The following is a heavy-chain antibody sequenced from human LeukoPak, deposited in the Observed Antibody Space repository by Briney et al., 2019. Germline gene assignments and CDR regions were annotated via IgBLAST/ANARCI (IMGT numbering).Heavy chain of an antibody. CDR1: GGTFSSYT. D-gene: IGHD6-19*01. J-gene: IGHJ5*02. Sequence: SVKVSCKASGGTFSSYTISWVRQAPGQGLEWMGRIIPILGIANYAQKFQGRVTITADKSTSTAYMELSSLRSEDTAVYYYARSSGWSLNWFDPWGQGTLVTVSS. V-gene: IGHV1-69*02. CDR2: IIPILGIA. CDR3: ARSSGWSLNWFDP.